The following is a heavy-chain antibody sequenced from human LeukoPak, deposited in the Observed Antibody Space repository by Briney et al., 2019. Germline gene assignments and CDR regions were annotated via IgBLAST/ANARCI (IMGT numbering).Heavy chain of an antibody. D-gene: IGHD2-15*01. J-gene: IGHJ4*02. CDR3: ARQHTRGVVVALVDY. Sequence: KPSETLSLTCTVSGVSITSSGYYWGWIRQPPGKGLEWIGSMYYSGTTYCNPSLKSRVTLSVDTSKNQFSLKLSSVTAADTAVYYCARQHTRGVVVALVDYWGQGTLVTVSS. CDR2: MYYSGTT. V-gene: IGHV4-39*01. CDR1: GVSITSSGYY.